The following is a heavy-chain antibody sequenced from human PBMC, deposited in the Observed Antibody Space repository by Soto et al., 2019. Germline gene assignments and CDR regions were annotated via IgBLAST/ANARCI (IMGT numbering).Heavy chain of an antibody. J-gene: IGHJ6*03. Sequence: GGSLRLSCAASGFRFNSYAINWVRQTPGKGLEWVSGITGSGDNTYYADSVKGRFTISRDNANNMLYLQMNSLRVDDTAVYFCAKAKTPRYYYYMDVWGNGTTVTVSS. CDR3: AKAKTPRYYYYMDV. CDR1: GFRFNSYA. V-gene: IGHV3-23*01. CDR2: ITGSGDNT.